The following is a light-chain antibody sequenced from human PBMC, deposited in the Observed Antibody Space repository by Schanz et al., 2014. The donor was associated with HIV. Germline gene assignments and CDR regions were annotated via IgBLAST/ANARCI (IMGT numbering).Light chain of an antibody. CDR1: QSVSFK. J-gene: IGKJ3*01. CDR2: DTS. Sequence: EIVLTQSPGTLSLSRGERATLSCRASQSVSFKLAWYQQKPGQAPRLLIYDTSGRATGIPDRFSGGVSGTDFTLTISRLEPEDFAVYYCQQYGSSPPFTFGPGTKVDIK. CDR3: QQYGSSPPFT. V-gene: IGKV3-20*01.